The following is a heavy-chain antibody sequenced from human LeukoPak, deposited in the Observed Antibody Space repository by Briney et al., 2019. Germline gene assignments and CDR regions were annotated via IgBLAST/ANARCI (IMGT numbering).Heavy chain of an antibody. CDR1: GGSISSGSYY. CDR2: IYTSGST. J-gene: IGHJ6*03. CDR3: ARDGLNTMVRGKIHYYYMDV. Sequence: SETLPLTCTVSGGSISSGSYYWSWIRQPAGKGLEWIGRIYTSGSTHYNPSLKSRVTISVDTSKNQFSLKLSSVPAADTAVYYCARDGLNTMVRGKIHYYYMDVWGKGTTVTISS. V-gene: IGHV4-61*02. D-gene: IGHD3-10*01.